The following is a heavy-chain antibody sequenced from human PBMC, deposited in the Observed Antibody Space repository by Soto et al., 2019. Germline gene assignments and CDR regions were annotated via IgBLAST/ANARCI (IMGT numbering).Heavy chain of an antibody. V-gene: IGHV1-18*01. CDR1: GYTFTSYG. Sequence: ASVKVFCKASGYTFTSYGISWVRQAPGQGLEWMGWISAYNGNTNYAQKLQGRVTMTTDTSTSTAYMELRSLRSDDTAVYYCARDLEQLVRTPLVYWGQGTLVTVS. D-gene: IGHD6-6*01. CDR3: ARDLEQLVRTPLVY. J-gene: IGHJ4*02. CDR2: ISAYNGNT.